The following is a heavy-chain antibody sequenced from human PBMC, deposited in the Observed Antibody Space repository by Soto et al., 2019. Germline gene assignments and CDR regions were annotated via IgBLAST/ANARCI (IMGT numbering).Heavy chain of an antibody. V-gene: IGHV3-23*01. D-gene: IGHD3-10*01. CDR2: IRQSGDRS. J-gene: IGHJ4*02. Sequence: GSLRLSGAASGFIFSNFAMYWVRRAPGKGLEWVSSIRQSGDRSSYADSAKGRFTISRDNSKNTLYLQMNGLRLDDTAVYYCVTAVRTRLDNWGPGTLVTVSS. CDR1: GFIFSNFA. CDR3: VTAVRTRLDN.